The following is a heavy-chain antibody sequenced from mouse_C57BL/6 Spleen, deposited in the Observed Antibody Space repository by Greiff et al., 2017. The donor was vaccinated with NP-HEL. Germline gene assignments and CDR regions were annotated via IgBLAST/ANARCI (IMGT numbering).Heavy chain of an antibody. V-gene: IGHV1-55*01. D-gene: IGHD2-5*01. CDR2: IYPGSGST. CDR1: GYTFTSYW. J-gene: IGHJ2*01. CDR3: ARRGYYSNYFDY. Sequence: QVQLQQPGAELVKPGASVKMSCKASGYTFTSYWITWVKQRPGQGLEWIGDIYPGSGSTNYNEKFKSKATLTVDTSSSTAYMQLSSLTSEDSAVYCCARRGYYSNYFDYWGQGTTLTVSS.